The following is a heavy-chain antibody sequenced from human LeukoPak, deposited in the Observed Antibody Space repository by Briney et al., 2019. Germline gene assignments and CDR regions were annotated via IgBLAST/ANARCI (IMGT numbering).Heavy chain of an antibody. CDR1: GFTFDDYA. V-gene: IGHV3-9*01. CDR3: AKDIAARRYYYYMDV. D-gene: IGHD6-6*01. Sequence: SLRLSCAASGFTFDDYAMHWVRQAPGKGLEWVSGISWNSGSIGYADSVKGRFTISRDNAKNSLYLQMNSLRAEDTALYYCAKDIAARRYYYYMDVWGKGTTVTVS. CDR2: ISWNSGSI. J-gene: IGHJ6*03.